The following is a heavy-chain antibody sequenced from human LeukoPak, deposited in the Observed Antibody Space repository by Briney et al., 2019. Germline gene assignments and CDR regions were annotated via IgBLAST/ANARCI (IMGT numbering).Heavy chain of an antibody. CDR2: ISSTSRYI. Sequence: GGSLRLSCAASGFTFGSYSMNWVRQVPGKGLQWVAAISSTSRYIYYADSVKGRFTVSRDNAKNSLSLQMNSLRAEDTAVYYCAKGNYDSSGYWDYWGQGTLVTVSS. V-gene: IGHV3-21*04. CDR1: GFTFGSYS. J-gene: IGHJ4*02. D-gene: IGHD3-22*01. CDR3: AKGNYDSSGYWDY.